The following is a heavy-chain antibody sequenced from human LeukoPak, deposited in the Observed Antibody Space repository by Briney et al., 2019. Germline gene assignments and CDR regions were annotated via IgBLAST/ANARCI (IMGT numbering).Heavy chain of an antibody. CDR1: GGSISSGSYY. D-gene: IGHD3-3*01. J-gene: IGHJ6*03. V-gene: IGHV4-61*02. Sequence: SETLSLTCTVSGGSISSGSYYWRWIRQPAGKGLEWIGRTYTSGSTNYNPSLKSRVTISVDTSKNQFSLKLSSVTAADTAVYYCARVRFLEWSYYMDVWGKGTTVTVSS. CDR3: ARVRFLEWSYYMDV. CDR2: TYTSGST.